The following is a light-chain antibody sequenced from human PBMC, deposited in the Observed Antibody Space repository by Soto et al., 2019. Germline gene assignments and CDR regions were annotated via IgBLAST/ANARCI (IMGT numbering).Light chain of an antibody. CDR1: SSDVGAYDY. V-gene: IGLV2-8*01. CDR3: SSYTGNGISTVV. J-gene: IGLJ2*01. CDR2: EVS. Sequence: QSVLTQPPSASGSPGQSVTISCTGTSSDVGAYDYVSWFQQHPGRAPKLMIYEVSKRPSGVPDRFSGSKSGNTASLTVSGLQTEDEADDYCSSYTGNGISTVVVGGGTKLTVL.